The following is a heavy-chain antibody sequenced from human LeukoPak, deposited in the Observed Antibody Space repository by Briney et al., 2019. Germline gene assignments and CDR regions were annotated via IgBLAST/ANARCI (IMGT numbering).Heavy chain of an antibody. V-gene: IGHV1-2*02. D-gene: IGHD3-3*01. J-gene: IGHJ4*02. CDR3: ARKEGSGYRIDY. CDR2: INPNSGDT. Sequence: ASVKVSCKASGYTFTGYYIHWVRQAPGQGLEWMGWINPNSGDTNYAQKFQGRVTMTRDTSISTAYMELSRLRSDDTAVYYCARKEGSGYRIDYWGQGTLVTVSS. CDR1: GYTFTGYY.